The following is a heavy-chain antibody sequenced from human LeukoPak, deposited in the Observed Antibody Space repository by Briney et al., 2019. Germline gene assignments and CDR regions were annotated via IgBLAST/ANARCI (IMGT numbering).Heavy chain of an antibody. D-gene: IGHD2-21*02. CDR2: ISGSGGST. V-gene: IGHV3-23*01. Sequence: QPGGSLRLSCAASGFTFSSYAMSWVRQAPGKGLERVSAISGSGGSTYYADSVKGRFTISRDNSKNTPYLQMNSLRAEDTAVYYCAKLRRVTAIIDYWGQGTLVTVSS. J-gene: IGHJ4*02. CDR1: GFTFSSYA. CDR3: AKLRRVTAIIDY.